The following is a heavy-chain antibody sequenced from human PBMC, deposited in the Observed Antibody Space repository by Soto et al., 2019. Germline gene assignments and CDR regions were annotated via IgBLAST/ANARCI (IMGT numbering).Heavy chain of an antibody. V-gene: IGHV3-21*01. CDR1: GFTFSSYS. CDR3: AREANYPNWFDP. CDR2: ISSSSSYI. D-gene: IGHD1-7*01. Sequence: GGSLRLSCAASGFTFSSYSMNWVRQAPGKGLEWVSSISSSSSYIYYADSVKGRFTISRDDAKNSLYLQMNSLRAEDTAVYYCAREANYPNWFDPWGQGTLVTVSS. J-gene: IGHJ5*02.